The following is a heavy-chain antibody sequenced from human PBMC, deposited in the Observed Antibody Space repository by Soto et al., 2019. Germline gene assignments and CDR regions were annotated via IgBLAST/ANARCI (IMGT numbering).Heavy chain of an antibody. V-gene: IGHV3-23*01. Sequence: EVHLLESGEGLVQPGGSLRLSCVASGFTFSSYTMYWVRQVPGKGLEWVSDISESEAITHYADSVKGRFTISRDDPKSTLYLQMHALRGDDTAVYYCAKAQYPGISKALDYWGQGTLVTVST. CDR1: GFTFSSYT. CDR2: ISESEAIT. CDR3: AKAQYPGISKALDY. D-gene: IGHD2-15*01. J-gene: IGHJ4*02.